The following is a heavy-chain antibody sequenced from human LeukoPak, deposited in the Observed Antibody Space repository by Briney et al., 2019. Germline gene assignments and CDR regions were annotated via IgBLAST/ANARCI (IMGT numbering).Heavy chain of an antibody. V-gene: IGHV3-23*01. Sequence: PGGSLRHSCAASGFTFSTYAMSWVRQAPGKGLEWVSAIGGSGDFTYYAEYVRGRFTISRDNSEKTLYLQMNSLRAEDTAVYYCAKADRGWGVITKDWGQGTLVTVSS. CDR3: AKADRGWGVITKD. CDR1: GFTFSTYA. CDR2: IGGSGDFT. J-gene: IGHJ4*02. D-gene: IGHD3-10*01.